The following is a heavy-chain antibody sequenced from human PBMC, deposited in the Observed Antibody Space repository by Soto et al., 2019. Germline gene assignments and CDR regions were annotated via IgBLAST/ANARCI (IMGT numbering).Heavy chain of an antibody. CDR3: WKDVLRVLEWLSFYGMDV. CDR1: GFTFSSYG. J-gene: IGHJ6*02. CDR2: ISYAGSNK. V-gene: IGHV3-30*18. D-gene: IGHD3-3*01. Sequence: QVQLVESGGGVVQPGRSLRLSCAASGFTFSSYGMHWVRQAPGKGLEWVAVISYAGSNKYYADSVKGRFTISRDNSKNTLYLKMNSMITADTAVYYFWKDVLRVLEWLSFYGMDVWGHRNTVSVSS.